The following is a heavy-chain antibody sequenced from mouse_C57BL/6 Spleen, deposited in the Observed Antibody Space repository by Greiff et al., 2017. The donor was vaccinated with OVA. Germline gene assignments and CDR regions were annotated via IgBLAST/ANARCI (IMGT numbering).Heavy chain of an antibody. CDR3: ARSGDYDGACDY. V-gene: IGHV1-80*01. J-gene: IGHJ2*01. D-gene: IGHD2-4*01. Sequence: VKLLESGAELVKPGASVKISCKASGYAFSSYWMNWVKQRPGKGLEWIGQLYPGDGDTNYNGKFKGKATLTADKSSSTAYMQLSSLTSEDSAVYFCARSGDYDGACDYWGQGTTLTVSS. CDR2: LYPGDGDT. CDR1: GYAFSSYW.